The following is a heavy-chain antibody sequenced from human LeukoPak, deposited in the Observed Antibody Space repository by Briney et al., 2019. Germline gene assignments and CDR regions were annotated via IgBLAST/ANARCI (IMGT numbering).Heavy chain of an antibody. CDR3: AKEGLYQLPTFDY. J-gene: IGHJ4*02. D-gene: IGHD2-2*01. Sequence: PGRSLRLSCAASGFTFSSYAMHWVRQAPGKGLEWVAVISYDGSNKYYADSVKGRFTISRDNSKNTLYLQMNSLRAEDTAVYYCAKEGLYQLPTFDYWGQGTLVTVSP. CDR2: ISYDGSNK. CDR1: GFTFSSYA. V-gene: IGHV3-30*04.